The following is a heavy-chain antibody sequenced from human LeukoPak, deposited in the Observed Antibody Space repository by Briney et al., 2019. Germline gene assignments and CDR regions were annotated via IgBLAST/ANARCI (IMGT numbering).Heavy chain of an antibody. CDR3: VRGSGGAGYNYWGDY. CDR2: IWFDGAEI. Sequence: GGSLRLSCAASGFTFSHYGMHWLRQAPGKGLDWVAVIWFDGAEIHYLDSVKGRFTISRDNSKNTLYLQMNSLRADDTAVDYCVRGSGGAGYNYWGDYWGQGTLVTVTP. J-gene: IGHJ4*02. CDR1: GFTFSHYG. D-gene: IGHD5-24*01. V-gene: IGHV3-33*01.